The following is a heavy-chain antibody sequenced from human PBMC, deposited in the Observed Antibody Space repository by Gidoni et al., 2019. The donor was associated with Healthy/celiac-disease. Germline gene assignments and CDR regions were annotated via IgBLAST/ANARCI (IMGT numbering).Heavy chain of an antibody. CDR2: INHSGST. Sequence: QVQLQQWGAGLLKPSETLSLTCAVYGGSFRGYYWSWIRQPPGKGLEWIGEINHSGSTNYNPSLKSRVTISVDTSKNQFSLKLSSVTAADTAVYYCARGRYYYDSSSPVGYWGQGTLVTVSS. D-gene: IGHD3-22*01. CDR1: GGSFRGYY. CDR3: ARGRYYYDSSSPVGY. V-gene: IGHV4-34*01. J-gene: IGHJ4*02.